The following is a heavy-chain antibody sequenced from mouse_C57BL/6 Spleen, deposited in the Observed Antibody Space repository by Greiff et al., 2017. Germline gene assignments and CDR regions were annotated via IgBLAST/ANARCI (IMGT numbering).Heavy chain of an antibody. Sequence: VQLQQSGAELVKPGASVKISCKASGYAFTSYWMNWVKQRPGKGLEWIGQIYPGDGDTNYNRKFKGHATLTVDKSSSSAYMQLSRLTSEASAVYVWARGWITTVVAPDYWGQGTTLTVSA. CDR2: IYPGDGDT. J-gene: IGHJ2*01. CDR3: ARGWITTVVAPDY. D-gene: IGHD1-1*01. CDR1: GYAFTSYW. V-gene: IGHV1-80*01.